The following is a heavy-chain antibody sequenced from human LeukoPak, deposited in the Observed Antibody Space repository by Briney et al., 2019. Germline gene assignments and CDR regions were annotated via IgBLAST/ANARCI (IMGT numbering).Heavy chain of an antibody. CDR3: ARSSYSSSSSV. V-gene: IGHV3-7*03. Sequence: GGSLRLSCAASRFTFSSYWMNWARQAPGKGLEWVASINHNGNVNYYVDSVKGRFTISRDNAKNSLYLQMSNLRAEDTAAYYCARSSYSSSSSVWGQGTMVTVSS. J-gene: IGHJ3*01. CDR2: INHNGNVN. CDR1: RFTFSSYW. D-gene: IGHD6-6*01.